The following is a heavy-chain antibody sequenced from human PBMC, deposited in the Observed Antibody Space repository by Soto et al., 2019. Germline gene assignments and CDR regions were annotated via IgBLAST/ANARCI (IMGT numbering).Heavy chain of an antibody. CDR1: GGSISSSSYY. D-gene: IGHD6-6*01. CDR2: IYYSGST. Sequence: SETLSLTCTVSGGSISSSSYYWGWIRQPPGKGLEWIGSIYYSGSTYYNPSLKSRVTISVDTSKNQFSLKLSSVTAADTAVYYCARWRAARQIPYYYYGMDVWGQGTTVTVSS. V-gene: IGHV4-39*01. J-gene: IGHJ6*02. CDR3: ARWRAARQIPYYYYGMDV.